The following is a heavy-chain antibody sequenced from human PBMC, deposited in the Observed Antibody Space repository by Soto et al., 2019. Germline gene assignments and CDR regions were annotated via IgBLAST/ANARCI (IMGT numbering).Heavy chain of an antibody. Sequence: QVQLVQSGAEVKKPGSSVKVSCKASGGTFSSYAISWVRQAPGQGLEWMGGIIPIFGTANYAQKFQGRVTITADESTSTAYMELSSLRAEDTAVYYCARDYYDRDGRKCYDYWGQGTLVTVSS. J-gene: IGHJ4*02. CDR2: IIPIFGTA. CDR3: ARDYYDRDGRKCYDY. CDR1: GGTFSSYA. V-gene: IGHV1-69*12. D-gene: IGHD3-22*01.